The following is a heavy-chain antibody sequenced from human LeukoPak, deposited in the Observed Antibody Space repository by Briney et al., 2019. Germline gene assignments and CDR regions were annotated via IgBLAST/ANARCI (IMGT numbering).Heavy chain of an antibody. CDR1: GYTFTSYD. V-gene: IGHV1-8*01. D-gene: IGHD3-3*01. CDR3: ARHLTLYDFWSGIGY. J-gene: IGHJ4*02. CDR2: MNPNSGNT. Sequence: ASVKVSCKASGYTFTSYDINWVRQATGQGLEWMGWMNPNSGNTGYAQKFQGRVTMTRNTSISTAYTELSSLRSEDTAVYYCARHLTLYDFWSGIGYWGQGTLVTVSS.